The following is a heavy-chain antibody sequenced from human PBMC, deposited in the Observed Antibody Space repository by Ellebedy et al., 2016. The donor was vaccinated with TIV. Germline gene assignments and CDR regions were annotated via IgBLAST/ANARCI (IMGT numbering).Heavy chain of an antibody. D-gene: IGHD6-6*01. J-gene: IGHJ6*02. CDR1: GYTFTNYY. Sequence: AASVKVSCKASGYTFTNYYMHWVRQAPGQGLEWMGIIDPNYGTTSYAQKFQGKVTMTSDTSTSTVYMELSRLRSDDTAVYYCAREDLLSSSSSDHYGVDVWGQGTTVTVSS. CDR3: AREDLLSSSSSDHYGVDV. CDR2: IDPNYGTT. V-gene: IGHV1-46*01.